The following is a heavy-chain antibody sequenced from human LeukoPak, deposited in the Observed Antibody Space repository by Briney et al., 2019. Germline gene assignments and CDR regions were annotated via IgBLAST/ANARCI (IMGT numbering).Heavy chain of an antibody. CDR1: GYTFTSYG. Sequence: APVKVSCKASGYTFTSYGISWVRQAPGQGLEWRGWISAYNGNTNYAQKLQGRVTITTDTSTSTAYMELRSLRSDDTAVYYCARRPPRDELNWFDPWGQGTLVTVSS. J-gene: IGHJ5*02. CDR2: ISAYNGNT. CDR3: ARRPPRDELNWFDP. D-gene: IGHD5-24*01. V-gene: IGHV1-18*01.